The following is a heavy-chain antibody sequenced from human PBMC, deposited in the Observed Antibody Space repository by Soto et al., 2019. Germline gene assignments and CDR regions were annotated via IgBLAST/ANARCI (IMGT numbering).Heavy chain of an antibody. CDR2: IYSSGST. Sequence: QLQLQESGPGLLNPSETLSLTCTVSGGSISSSSYYWGWILQPPGKGLEWIGSIYSSGSTYYNPSLKSRVTISVDTSPTQCSLRLSAVTAADTAVYYCASITYDVGSGYGMDVWGQGNTVTVSS. D-gene: IGHD3-3*01. CDR3: ASITYDVGSGYGMDV. CDR1: GGSISSSSYY. J-gene: IGHJ6*02. V-gene: IGHV4-39*01.